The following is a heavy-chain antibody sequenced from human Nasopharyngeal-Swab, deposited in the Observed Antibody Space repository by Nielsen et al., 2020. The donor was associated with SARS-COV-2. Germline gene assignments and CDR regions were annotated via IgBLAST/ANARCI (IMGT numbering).Heavy chain of an antibody. CDR2: ISSSSTI. D-gene: IGHD4/OR15-4a*01. Sequence: GESLKISRAASGFTFSDYYMNWVRQAPGKGLEWVSSISSSSTIYYADSVKGRFTISRDNAKNSLYLQMNSLRAEDTAVYYCAKSGTDYGGTWYDAFDIWGQGTLVTVSS. J-gene: IGHJ3*02. CDR3: AKSGTDYGGTWYDAFDI. V-gene: IGHV3-69-1*01. CDR1: GFTFSDYY.